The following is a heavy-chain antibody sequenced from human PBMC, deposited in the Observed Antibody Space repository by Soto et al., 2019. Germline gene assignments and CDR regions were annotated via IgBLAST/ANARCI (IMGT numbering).Heavy chain of an antibody. CDR1: GFIFSSYW. V-gene: IGHV3-74*03. CDR3: ARSGAYSGSYNDY. J-gene: IGHJ4*02. CDR2: IKSDGRST. D-gene: IGHD1-26*01. Sequence: PGGSLRLSCAASGFIFSSYWMHWVRQAPGKGPVWVSRIKSDGRSTTYADSVQGRFTISRDNVQNTVYLQMNSLRAEDTAVYYCARSGAYSGSYNDYWGQGTLVTVSS.